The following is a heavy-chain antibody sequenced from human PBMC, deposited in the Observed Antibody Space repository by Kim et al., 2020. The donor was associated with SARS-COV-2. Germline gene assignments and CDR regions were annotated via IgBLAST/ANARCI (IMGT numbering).Heavy chain of an antibody. Sequence: KYNPSLKSRVTISVDTSKDQFSLELTSVTAADGAIYYCARDTLDYGGWFDSWGQGVLVIVSS. J-gene: IGHJ5*01. V-gene: IGHV4-59*01. CDR3: ARDTLDYGGWFDS. D-gene: IGHD4-17*01.